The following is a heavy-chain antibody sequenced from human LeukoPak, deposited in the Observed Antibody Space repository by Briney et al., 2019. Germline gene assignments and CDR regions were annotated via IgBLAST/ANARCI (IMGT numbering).Heavy chain of an antibody. V-gene: IGHV3-23*01. CDR2: ISGSGGNT. J-gene: IGHJ4*02. D-gene: IGHD1-26*01. Sequence: GGSLRLSCAASGFTFSSYWMSWVRQAPGKGLEWVSGISGSGGNTWYADSVKGRFTISRDNSRNTVSLQMNTLRAEDTAVYYCAKDAVGAIAYFDYWGQGTLVTVSS. CDR3: AKDAVGAIAYFDY. CDR1: GFTFSSYW.